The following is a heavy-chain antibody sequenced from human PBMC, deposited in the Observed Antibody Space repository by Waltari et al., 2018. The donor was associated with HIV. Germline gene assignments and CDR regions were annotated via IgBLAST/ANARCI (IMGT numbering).Heavy chain of an antibody. J-gene: IGHJ3*02. CDR1: GFPFSSYE. CDR2: ISSSGSTI. V-gene: IGHV3-48*03. Sequence: EVQVVESGGGLVQPGGSLRLSCAASGFPFSSYEMNWVRQAPGKGVEWVSYISSSGSTIYFADSVKGRFTMSRDNAKNSLYRRMNSLRAEDTAVYYWARAFMIRGTGAFDIWGQGTMVTVSS. CDR3: ARAFMIRGTGAFDI. D-gene: IGHD3-10*01.